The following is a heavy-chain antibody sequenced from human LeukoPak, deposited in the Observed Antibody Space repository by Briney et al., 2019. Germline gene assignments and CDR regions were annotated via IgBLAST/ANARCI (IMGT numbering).Heavy chain of an antibody. CDR2: ISSSSSTI. CDR1: GFTFSSYA. J-gene: IGHJ4*02. D-gene: IGHD6-13*01. Sequence: AGGSLRLSCAASGFTFSSYAMSWVRQAPGKGLEWVSYISSSSSTIYYADSVKGRFTISRDNAKNSLYLQMNSLRAEDTAVYYCALGSSWQPFDYWGQGTLVTVSS. CDR3: ALGSSWQPFDY. V-gene: IGHV3-48*01.